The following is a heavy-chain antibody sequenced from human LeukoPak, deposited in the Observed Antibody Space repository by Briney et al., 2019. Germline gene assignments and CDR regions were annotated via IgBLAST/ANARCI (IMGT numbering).Heavy chain of an antibody. CDR2: INTNIGNS. Sequence: GASVKVSCKASGYTFTNYAISWVRQAPGQGLEWVGWINTNIGNSTYAQGFTGRFVFSLDTSVSTAYLQISSLKPEDTAVYYCARHWRLFDFWGQGTPVTVSS. V-gene: IGHV7-4-1*02. CDR3: ARHWRLFDF. J-gene: IGHJ4*02. CDR1: GYTFTNYA. D-gene: IGHD1-1*01.